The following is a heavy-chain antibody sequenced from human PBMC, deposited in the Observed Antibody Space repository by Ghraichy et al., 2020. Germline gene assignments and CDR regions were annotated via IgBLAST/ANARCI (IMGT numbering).Heavy chain of an antibody. D-gene: IGHD3-3*01. V-gene: IGHV3-7*01. CDR2: IKQDGSEK. J-gene: IGHJ6*03. CDR3: ARYYDFWSGYSLYYYYYMDV. CDR1: GFTFSSYW. Sequence: GGSLRLSCAASGFTFSSYWMSWVRQAPGKGLEWVANIKQDGSEKYYVDSVKGRFTISRDNAKNSLYLQMNSLRAEDTAVYYCARYYDFWSGYSLYYYYYMDVWGKGTTVTVSS.